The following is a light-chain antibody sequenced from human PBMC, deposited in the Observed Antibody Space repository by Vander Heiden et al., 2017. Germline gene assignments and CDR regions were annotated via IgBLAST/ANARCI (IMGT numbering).Light chain of an antibody. CDR2: EVI. V-gene: IGLV2-8*01. Sequence: QSALTQPPSESGSPGQSVTIYCTGTSSDVGGYNFVSWYQQHPGKAPKLMIYEVIKRPSGVPYRFSGSKSGNTASLTVAGLQAEDEADYYCSSYAGSNNLEVFGTGTKVTVL. J-gene: IGLJ1*01. CDR1: SSDVGGYNF. CDR3: SSYAGSNNLEV.